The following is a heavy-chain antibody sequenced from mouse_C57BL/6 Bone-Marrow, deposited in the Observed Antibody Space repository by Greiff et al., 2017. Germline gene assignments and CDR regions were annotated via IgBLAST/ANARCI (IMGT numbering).Heavy chain of an antibody. CDR3: AKSSGSWDPPAWFAY. J-gene: IGHJ3*01. V-gene: IGHV1-64*01. Sequence: VQLQQPGAELVKPGASVKLSCKASGYTFTSYWMHWVKQRPGQGLEWIGMIHPTSGSTNYNEKFKSKATLTVDKSSSTAYMQLSSLTSEDSAVSDCAKSSGSWDPPAWFAYWGQGTLVTVSA. CDR1: GYTFTSYW. CDR2: IHPTSGST. D-gene: IGHD1-3*01.